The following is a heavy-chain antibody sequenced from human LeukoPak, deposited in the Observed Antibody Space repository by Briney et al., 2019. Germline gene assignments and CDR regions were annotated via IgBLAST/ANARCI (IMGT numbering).Heavy chain of an antibody. D-gene: IGHD6-13*01. CDR1: GFAFSTYA. J-gene: IGHJ4*02. CDR3: AKHSSGWCSFDF. V-gene: IGHV3-23*01. CDR2: INSGGNT. Sequence: GGSLRLSCAASGFAFSTYAMSWVRQAPGKGLEWVSIINSGGNTYYADSVKGRFTISRDNSKNTLWLQMNSLRAEDTAVYYCAKHSSGWCSFDFWGQGILVTVSS.